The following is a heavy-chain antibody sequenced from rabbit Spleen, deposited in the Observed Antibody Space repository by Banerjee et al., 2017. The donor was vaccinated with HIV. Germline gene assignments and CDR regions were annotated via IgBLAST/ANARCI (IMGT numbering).Heavy chain of an antibody. D-gene: IGHD1-1*01. CDR3: ARDTSSSFSSYGMAL. CDR1: GVSFSGSSY. Sequence: QEQLVESGGDLVKPGASLTLTCTASGVSFSGSSYICWVRQAPGKGLEWIACIDAGSSAFTYFASWAKGRFTISKTSSTTVTLQMTSLTAADTATYFCARDTSSSFSSYGMALCGQGTLVTVS. J-gene: IGHJ6*01. CDR2: IDAGSSAFT. V-gene: IGHV1S45*01.